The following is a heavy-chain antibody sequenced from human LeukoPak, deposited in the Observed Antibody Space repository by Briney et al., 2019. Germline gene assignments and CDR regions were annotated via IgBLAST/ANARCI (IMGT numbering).Heavy chain of an antibody. CDR2: INQDGREQ. V-gene: IGHV3-7*04. CDR3: TGGALDY. CDR1: GFTFSDYW. Sequence: PGGSLRLSCAASGFTFSDYWMGWVRQAPGQGLEWVAKINQDGREQHFVDSVKGRFTISRDNAQNSLFLQMDSLRAEDTAVYYCTGGALDYWGQGALVSVSS. J-gene: IGHJ4*02.